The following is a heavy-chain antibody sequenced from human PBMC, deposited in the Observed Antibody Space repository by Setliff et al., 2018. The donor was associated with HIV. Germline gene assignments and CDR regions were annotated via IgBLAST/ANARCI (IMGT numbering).Heavy chain of an antibody. Sequence: AAVKVSCKASGYTFTRYYMHWVRQAPGQGLEWMGIINPNEGGTNYAQQFQGRVTMTRDTSTSTVYMELNSLTSEDAAVYYCAREGDNLNGFDFWGQGTLVTVSS. CDR3: AREGDNLNGFDF. D-gene: IGHD1-1*01. V-gene: IGHV1-46*03. CDR1: GYTFTRYY. CDR2: INPNEGGT. J-gene: IGHJ4*02.